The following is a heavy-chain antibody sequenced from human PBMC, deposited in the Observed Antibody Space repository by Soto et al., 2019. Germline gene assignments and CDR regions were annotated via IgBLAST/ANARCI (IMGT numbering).Heavy chain of an antibody. Sequence: GGSLRLSCAASGFTFSTCSMNWVRQAPGKGLEWVSAISGSGGSTYYADSVQGRFTISRDNAKNTLYLQMNSLRAEDTAVYYWAKDPGGYCSSTSCYERGAFDIWRQGTMVTVSS. J-gene: IGHJ3*02. CDR1: GFTFSTCS. D-gene: IGHD2-2*01. V-gene: IGHV3-23*01. CDR2: ISGSGGST. CDR3: AKDPGGYCSSTSCYERGAFDI.